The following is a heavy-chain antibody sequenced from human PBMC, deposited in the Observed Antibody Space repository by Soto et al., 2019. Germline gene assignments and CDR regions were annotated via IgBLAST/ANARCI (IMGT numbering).Heavy chain of an antibody. J-gene: IGHJ4*01. CDR2: IKRDASER. CDR3: ARDSGYGSESSVNHYLDY. CDR1: GFTFGTYW. V-gene: IGHV3-7*01. D-gene: IGHD3-10*01. Sequence: EVQLVESGGGLVQPGGSLRLSCAASGFTFGTYWMSWVRQAPGKGLEWLATIKRDASERKYVDSVKGRFTLSRDNAKNSLYLQMDSLRAEDTADYYCARDSGYGSESSVNHYLDYWGHGTLVTVSS.